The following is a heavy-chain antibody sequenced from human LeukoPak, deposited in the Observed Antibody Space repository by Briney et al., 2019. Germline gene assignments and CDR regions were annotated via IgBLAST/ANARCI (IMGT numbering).Heavy chain of an antibody. CDR3: ARWELGIYYFDY. D-gene: IGHD7-27*01. CDR2: IYYSGST. Sequence: PSETLSLTCTVSGDSISSSSYYWGWIRQPPGKGLEWIGSIYYSGSTYYNPSLKSRVTISVDTSKNQFSLKLSSVTAADTAVYYCARWELGIYYFDYWGQGTLVTVSS. J-gene: IGHJ4*02. V-gene: IGHV4-39*01. CDR1: GDSISSSSYY.